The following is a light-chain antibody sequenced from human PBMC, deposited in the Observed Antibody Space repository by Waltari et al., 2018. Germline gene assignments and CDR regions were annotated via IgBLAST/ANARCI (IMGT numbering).Light chain of an antibody. CDR2: GSS. Sequence: SVLTQPPSVSGAPGQRVPISCTGSGPNIGAGNAVPWYQQLPRAAPKLLIYGSSTRPLGVPYRFFGSTSGTSASLAITGLQAEDEADYYCQSYDTSLSVVFGGGTKLTVL. J-gene: IGLJ3*02. V-gene: IGLV1-40*01. CDR3: QSYDTSLSVV. CDR1: GPNIGAGNA.